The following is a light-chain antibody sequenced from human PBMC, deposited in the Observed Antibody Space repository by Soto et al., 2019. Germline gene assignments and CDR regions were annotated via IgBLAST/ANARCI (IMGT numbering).Light chain of an antibody. J-gene: IGLJ2*01. CDR3: SSYTTSSTLV. V-gene: IGLV2-14*03. CDR2: DVS. CDR1: SSDVGAYNY. Sequence: SVLTQPASVSGSPGQSITISCTGTSSDVGAYNYVSWDQQHPSKAPKLMIYDVSNRPSGVSNRFSGSKSDNTASLTISGLQAEDEADYYCSSYTTSSTLVFG.